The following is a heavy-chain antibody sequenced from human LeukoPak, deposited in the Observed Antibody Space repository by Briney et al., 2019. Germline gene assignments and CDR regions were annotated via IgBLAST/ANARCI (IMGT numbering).Heavy chain of an antibody. Sequence: GGSLRLSFAASGFTFSSYSMNWVRQAPGKGLEWVSSISSSSSYIYYADSVKGRFTISRDNAKNSLYLQMNSLRAEDTAVYYCASSRQQFVTTVTLDYWGQGTLVTVSS. V-gene: IGHV3-21*01. CDR2: ISSSSSYI. CDR1: GFTFSSYS. J-gene: IGHJ4*02. CDR3: ASSRQQFVTTVTLDY. D-gene: IGHD4-17*01.